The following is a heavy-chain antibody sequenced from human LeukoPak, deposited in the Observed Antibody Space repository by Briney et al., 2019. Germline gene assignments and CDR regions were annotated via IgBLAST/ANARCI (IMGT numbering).Heavy chain of an antibody. CDR2: INLNGGST. J-gene: IGHJ5*02. V-gene: IGHV3-20*04. Sequence: GGSLRLSCAASGFTFDDYGMSWVRQAPGKGLEWVSGINLNGGSTGYADSVKGRFTISRDNAKNSLYLQMNSLRAEDTAVYYCARGVGGYSGYDYGWSDPWGQGTLVTVSS. D-gene: IGHD5-12*01. CDR1: GFTFDDYG. CDR3: ARGVGGYSGYDYGWSDP.